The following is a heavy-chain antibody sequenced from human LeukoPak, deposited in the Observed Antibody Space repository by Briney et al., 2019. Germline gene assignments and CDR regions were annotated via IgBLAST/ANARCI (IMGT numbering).Heavy chain of an antibody. Sequence: GGSLRLSCAASGFTFSSYAMHWVRQAPGKGLEWVAVISYDGSNKYYADSVRGRFTISRDNSKNTLYLQMNSLRAEDTAVYYCARDPLDYWGQGTLVTVSS. CDR2: ISYDGSNK. CDR1: GFTFSSYA. CDR3: ARDPLDY. V-gene: IGHV3-30-3*01. J-gene: IGHJ4*02.